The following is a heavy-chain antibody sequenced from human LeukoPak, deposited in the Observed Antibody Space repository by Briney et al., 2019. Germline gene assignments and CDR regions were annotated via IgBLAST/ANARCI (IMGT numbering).Heavy chain of an antibody. J-gene: IGHJ4*02. V-gene: IGHV1-69*01. CDR3: AKVSEQLGLDY. CDR1: GGTFSSYA. Sequence: GSSVKVSCKASGGTFSSYAISWVRQAPGQGLEWMGGIIPIFGTADYAQKFQGRVTITADESTSTTYMELSSLRAEDTAVYYCAKVSEQLGLDYWGQGTLVTVSS. CDR2: IIPIFGTA. D-gene: IGHD6-6*01.